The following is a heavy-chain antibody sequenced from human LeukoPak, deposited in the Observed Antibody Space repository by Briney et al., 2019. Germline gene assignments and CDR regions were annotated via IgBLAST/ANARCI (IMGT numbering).Heavy chain of an antibody. D-gene: IGHD4-17*01. Sequence: SETLSLTCTVSGGSFSSFYWSWIRQPAGKGLEWIGRIYSSGSTNYNPSLKSRVTMSVDTSKNQFSLKLSSVTAADTAVYYCARVDGDYPHRIWGQGTLVTVSS. CDR1: GGSFSSFY. J-gene: IGHJ4*02. CDR3: ARVDGDYPHRI. V-gene: IGHV4-4*07. CDR2: IYSSGST.